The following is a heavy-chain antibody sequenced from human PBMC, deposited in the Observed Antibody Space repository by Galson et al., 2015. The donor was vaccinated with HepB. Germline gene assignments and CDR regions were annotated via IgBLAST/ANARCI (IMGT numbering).Heavy chain of an antibody. Sequence: SLRLSCAASGFTFSSYSMNWVRQAPGKGLEWVSYISSSSSTIYYADSVKGRFTISRDNAKNSLYLQMNSLRAEDTAVYYCAKPLKERITMVRGVIIPDGMDVWGQGTTVTVSS. V-gene: IGHV3-48*01. CDR1: GFTFSSYS. CDR3: AKPLKERITMVRGVIIPDGMDV. CDR2: ISSSSSTI. D-gene: IGHD3-10*01. J-gene: IGHJ6*02.